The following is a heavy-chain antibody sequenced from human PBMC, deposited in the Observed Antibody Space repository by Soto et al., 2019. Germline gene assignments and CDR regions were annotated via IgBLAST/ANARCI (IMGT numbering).Heavy chain of an antibody. Sequence: ASVKVSCKASGGTFSSYAISWVRQAPGQGLEWMGGIIPIFGTANYAQKFQGRVTITADESTSTAYMELSSLRSEDTAVYYCARGGAVAGTDPITNYYYGMDVWGQGTTVTVSS. D-gene: IGHD6-19*01. CDR3: ARGGAVAGTDPITNYYYGMDV. J-gene: IGHJ6*02. CDR1: GGTFSSYA. V-gene: IGHV1-69*13. CDR2: IIPIFGTA.